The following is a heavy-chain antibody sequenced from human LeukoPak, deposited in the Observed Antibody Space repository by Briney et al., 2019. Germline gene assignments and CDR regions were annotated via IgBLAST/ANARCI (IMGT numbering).Heavy chain of an antibody. J-gene: IGHJ5*02. V-gene: IGHV1-69*02. CDR1: GGTSSSYS. CDR3: ASSGSGWYGWFDP. CDR2: IIPILGIA. D-gene: IGHD6-19*01. Sequence: SVTVSCKASGGTSSSYSISWVRQAPGQGLEWMGRIIPILGIANYAQKFQGRVTITADKSTSTAYMELSSLRSEDTAVYYCASSGSGWYGWFDPWGQGTLVTVSS.